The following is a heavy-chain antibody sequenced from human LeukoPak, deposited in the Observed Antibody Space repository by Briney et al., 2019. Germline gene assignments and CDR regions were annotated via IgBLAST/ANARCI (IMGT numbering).Heavy chain of an antibody. D-gene: IGHD2-2*01. J-gene: IGHJ4*02. CDR3: ARLNCSSTSCPMYFDY. V-gene: IGHV1-69*02. CDR1: GGTFSSYT. CDR2: IIPILGIA. Sequence: SVKVSCKASGGTFSSYTISWVRQAPGQGLEWTGRIIPILGIANYAQKFQGRVTITADKSTSTAYMELSSLRSEDTAVYYCARLNCSSTSCPMYFDYWGQGTLVTVSS.